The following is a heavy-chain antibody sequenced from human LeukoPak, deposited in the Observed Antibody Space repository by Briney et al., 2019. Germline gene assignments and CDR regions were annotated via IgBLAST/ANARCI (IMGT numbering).Heavy chain of an antibody. CDR2: IYSGGSI. J-gene: IGHJ4*02. Sequence: GGSLRLSCAASGFTVSNNYMSWVRQAPGKGLEWVSVIYSGGSIFYADSVKGRFTISRDNSKNTLYLQMNSLRAEDTAVYYCARSPYSSSWYEYWGQGTLVTVSS. CDR1: GFTVSNNY. D-gene: IGHD6-13*01. CDR3: ARSPYSSSWYEY. V-gene: IGHV3-66*01.